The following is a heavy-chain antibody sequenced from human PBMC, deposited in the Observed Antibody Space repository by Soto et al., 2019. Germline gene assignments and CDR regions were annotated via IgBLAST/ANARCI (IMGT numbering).Heavy chain of an antibody. CDR2: IYLSGNT. CDR3: ARAGYSNYFDY. V-gene: IGHV4-38-2*01. D-gene: IGHD4-4*01. J-gene: IGHJ4*02. Sequence: PSETLSLTCAVSGFSISSGYYWGWIRQPPGKGLEWIGNIYLSGNTYYNPSLKNRVTISVDTSKNQFSLKLNSVTAADTAVYYCARAGYSNYFDYWGQGTLVTVS. CDR1: GFSISSGYY.